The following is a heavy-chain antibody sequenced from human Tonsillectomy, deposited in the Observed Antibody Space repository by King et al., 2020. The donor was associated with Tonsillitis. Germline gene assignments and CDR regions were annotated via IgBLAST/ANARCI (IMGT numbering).Heavy chain of an antibody. CDR2: MYYSGTI. CDR1: GGSISGSDHY. J-gene: IGHJ4*02. V-gene: IGHV4-39*01. Sequence: VQLQESGPGVVKPSETLSLTCTVSGGSISGSDHYWSWIRQPPGKGLEWIGYMYYSGTIFYNPSLKSRINISGVTSENRFSLKLSSVTAAYTAVYFCARYVSGSFDYWGQGALVTVSS. CDR3: ARYVSGSFDY. D-gene: IGHD1-26*01.